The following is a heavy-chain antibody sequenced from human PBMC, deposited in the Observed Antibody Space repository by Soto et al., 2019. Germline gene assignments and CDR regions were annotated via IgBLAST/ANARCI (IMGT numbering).Heavy chain of an antibody. D-gene: IGHD3-22*01. J-gene: IGHJ4*02. CDR1: GGSITSSSYY. CDR2: IYYSGST. V-gene: IGHV4-39*07. CDR3: ARPASSGYHSYYFDN. Sequence: SETLSLTCTLSGGSITSSSYYWGWIRQPPGKGLEWIGSIYYSGSTYYNPSLKSRVTISVDTSKNQFSLKLSSVTAADTAVYYCARPASSGYHSYYFDNWGQGTLVILSS.